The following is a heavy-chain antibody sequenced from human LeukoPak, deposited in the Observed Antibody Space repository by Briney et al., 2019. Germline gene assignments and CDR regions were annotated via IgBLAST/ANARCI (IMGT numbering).Heavy chain of an antibody. Sequence: GGSLRLSCAASGFTFSSYSMNWVRQAPGKGLEWVSSISSSSSYIYYADSVKGRFTISRDNAKNSLYLQMNSLRAEDTAVYYCAREDYYDSSGYIFDYWGQGTLVTVSS. D-gene: IGHD3-22*01. CDR1: GFTFSSYS. CDR2: ISSSSSYI. J-gene: IGHJ4*02. CDR3: AREDYYDSSGYIFDY. V-gene: IGHV3-21*01.